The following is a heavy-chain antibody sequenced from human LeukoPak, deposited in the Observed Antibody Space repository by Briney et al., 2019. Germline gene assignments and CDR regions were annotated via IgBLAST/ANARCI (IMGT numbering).Heavy chain of an antibody. CDR1: GFTFSSSW. J-gene: IGHJ4*02. CDR2: IKQDASEK. CDR3: ASEYCSTTSCAKLGY. Sequence: GGSLTLSCAASGFTFSSSWMSWVRQAPGKGLVWVANIKQDASEKYYVDSVEGRFTISRDNAKNSLYLQKNSLRAEDTAVYYCASEYCSTTSCAKLGYWGQGTLVTVSS. V-gene: IGHV3-7*01. D-gene: IGHD2-2*01.